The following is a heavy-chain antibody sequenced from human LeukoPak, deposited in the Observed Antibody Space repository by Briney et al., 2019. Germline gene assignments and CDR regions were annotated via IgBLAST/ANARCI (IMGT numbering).Heavy chain of an antibody. CDR3: ARDGSRGNLVTAPDF. J-gene: IGHJ4*02. V-gene: IGHV3-53*01. Sequence: GGSLRLSCAASGFTVSTNYMSWVRQAAGKGLGWVSVISGSGGSTYYADSVKGRFTISRDNAKNSLYLQMNSLRAEDTAVYYCARDGSRGNLVTAPDFWGQGTLVTVSS. D-gene: IGHD2-21*02. CDR2: ISGSGGST. CDR1: GFTVSTNY.